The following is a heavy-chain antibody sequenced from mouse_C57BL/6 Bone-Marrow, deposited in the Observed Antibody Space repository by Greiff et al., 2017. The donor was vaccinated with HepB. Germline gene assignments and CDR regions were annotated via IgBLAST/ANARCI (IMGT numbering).Heavy chain of an antibody. CDR2: IYPGSGNT. J-gene: IGHJ2*01. D-gene: IGHD1-1*01. CDR1: GYTFTDYY. CDR3: ARFGSSYDY. V-gene: IGHV1-76*01. Sequence: VKVVESGAELVRPGASVKLSCKASGYTFTDYYINWVKQRPGQGLEWIARIYPGSGNTYYNEKFKGKATLTAEKSSSTAYMQLSSLTSEDSAVYFCARFGSSYDYWGQGTTLTVSS.